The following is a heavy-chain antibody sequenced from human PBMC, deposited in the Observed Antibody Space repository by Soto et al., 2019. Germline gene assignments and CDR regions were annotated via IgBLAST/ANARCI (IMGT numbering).Heavy chain of an antibody. CDR3: ATNPGSWDKYSFDY. J-gene: IGHJ4*02. Sequence: QVQLVQSGAEVKKPGSSVKVSCKASGGTFSSYTISWVRQAPGQGLEWMGRIIPILGIANYAQKFQGRVTITADESTRTAYMELSSLRSEDTAVYYCATNPGSWDKYSFDYWGQGTMVTVSS. CDR2: IIPILGIA. CDR1: GGTFSSYT. V-gene: IGHV1-69*02. D-gene: IGHD2-15*01.